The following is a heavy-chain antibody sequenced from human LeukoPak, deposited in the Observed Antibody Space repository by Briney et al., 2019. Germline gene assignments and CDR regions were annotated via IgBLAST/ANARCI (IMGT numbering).Heavy chain of an antibody. CDR3: ARGELMVFANQFDY. CDR1: GGAISSGDYY. D-gene: IGHD2-8*01. CDR2: IYYSGST. V-gene: IGHV4-30-4*08. Sequence: SETLSLTCSVSGGAISSGDYYWSWIRQPPGKRLEWIGYIYYSGSTYYNPSLKSRVTMSVDSSKNQFSLKLSSVTAADTAVYHCARGELMVFANQFDYWGQGTLVTVSS. J-gene: IGHJ4*02.